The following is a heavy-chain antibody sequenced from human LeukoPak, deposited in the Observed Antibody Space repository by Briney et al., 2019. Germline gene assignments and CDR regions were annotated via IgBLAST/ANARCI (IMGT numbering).Heavy chain of an antibody. J-gene: IGHJ4*02. Sequence: PGGSLRLSCAASGFTFSSYSMNWVRQAPGKGLEWVSSISSSSSYIYYADSVKGRFTISRDNAKNPLYLQMNSLRAEDTAVYYCASIVVVAAASDYWGQGTLVTVSS. V-gene: IGHV3-21*01. CDR3: ASIVVVAAASDY. CDR1: GFTFSSYS. D-gene: IGHD2-15*01. CDR2: ISSSSSYI.